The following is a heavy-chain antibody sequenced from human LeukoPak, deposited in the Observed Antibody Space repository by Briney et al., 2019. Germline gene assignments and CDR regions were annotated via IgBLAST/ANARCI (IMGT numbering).Heavy chain of an antibody. CDR3: TAYCSSTSCLDLIDY. Sequence: GGSLRLSCAASGFTFSGSAMRWVRQASGKGLEWVGPIKSKANSYATAYAASVEARLTISRDDSKTTAYLQMNSLKTEATAVYYCTAYCSSTSCLDLIDYWGQGTLVTVSS. D-gene: IGHD2-2*01. J-gene: IGHJ4*02. CDR1: GFTFSGSA. V-gene: IGHV3-73*01. CDR2: IKSKANSYAT.